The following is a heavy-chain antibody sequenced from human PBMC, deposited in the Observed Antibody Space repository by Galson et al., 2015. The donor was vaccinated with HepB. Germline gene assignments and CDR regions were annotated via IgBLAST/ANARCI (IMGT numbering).Heavy chain of an antibody. J-gene: IGHJ4*02. CDR1: GFTFSNYP. Sequence: SLRLSCAASGFTFSNYPIHWVRQAPGKGLEWVAVISYDGSNEYYADSVKGRFTISRDNSKNTLYLQMNSLRVEDTAVYYCARQPRLAAQLSPYFDYWGQGTLVTVSS. V-gene: IGHV3-30*04. CDR3: ARQPRLAAQLSPYFDY. CDR2: ISYDGSNE. D-gene: IGHD2-2*01.